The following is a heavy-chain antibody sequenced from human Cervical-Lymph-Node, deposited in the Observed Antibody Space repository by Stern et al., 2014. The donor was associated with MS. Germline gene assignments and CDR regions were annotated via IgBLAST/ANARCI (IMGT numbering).Heavy chain of an antibody. J-gene: IGHJ4*02. Sequence: VQLVQSGGGLVKPGGSLRLSCAASGFTFSSCSMNWVRQAPGKGLEWVSSISSSSSYIYYADSVKGRFTISRDNAKNSLYLQMNSLRAEDTAVYYCARVGQSDFDYWGQGTLVTVSS. V-gene: IGHV3-21*01. CDR3: ARVGQSDFDY. CDR1: GFTFSSCS. D-gene: IGHD3-16*01. CDR2: ISSSSSYI.